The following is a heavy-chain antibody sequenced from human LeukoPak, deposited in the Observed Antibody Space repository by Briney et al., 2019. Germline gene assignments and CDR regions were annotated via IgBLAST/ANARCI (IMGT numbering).Heavy chain of an antibody. CDR2: ISSGSSTI. D-gene: IGHD3-22*01. V-gene: IGHV3-48*02. J-gene: IGHJ4*02. CDR1: GLTFSSNS. Sequence: PGGSLRLSCTASGLTFSSNSMNWVRQSPGKGLEWVSYISSGSSTIYYADSVKGRFTISRDNAKNSLFLQMNSLRDEDTAVYYCARSYYDSNPYFDYWGQGTLVTVSS. CDR3: ARSYYDSNPYFDY.